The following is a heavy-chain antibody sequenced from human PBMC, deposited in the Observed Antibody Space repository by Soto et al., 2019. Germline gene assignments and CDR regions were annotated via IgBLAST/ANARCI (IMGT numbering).Heavy chain of an antibody. CDR2: IYYSGTT. D-gene: IGHD5-18*01. V-gene: IGHV4-31*02. J-gene: IGHJ4*02. Sequence: WVRQAPGKGLEWIGDIYYSGTTYHNPSLRSRLTISGDASKNQFSLKLSSVTDADTALYYCARGRGYSYGPYYFDYWGQGTLVT. CDR3: ARGRGYSYGPYYFDY.